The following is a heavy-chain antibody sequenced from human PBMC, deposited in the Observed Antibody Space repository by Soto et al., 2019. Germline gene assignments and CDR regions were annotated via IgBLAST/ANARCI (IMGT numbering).Heavy chain of an antibody. D-gene: IGHD3-3*01. CDR2: MNPNSGNT. Sequence: ASVNVSCKASGYTFTSYDSNWVRQATGQGLEWMGWMNPNSGNTGYAQKSQGRVTMTRNTSISTAYMELSSLRSEDTAVYYCARGHQGYYDFWSGYYYYYYYYGMDVWGQGTTVTVSS. CDR1: GYTFTSYD. CDR3: ARGHQGYYDFWSGYYYYYYYYGMDV. J-gene: IGHJ6*02. V-gene: IGHV1-8*01.